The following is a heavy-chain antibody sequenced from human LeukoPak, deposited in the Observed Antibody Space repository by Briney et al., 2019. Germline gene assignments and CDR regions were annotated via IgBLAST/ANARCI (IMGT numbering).Heavy chain of an antibody. J-gene: IGHJ5*02. V-gene: IGHV4-59*02. CDR1: GGSVRGYY. CDR2: IHSSGST. Sequence: SETLSLTCTVSGGSVRGYYWSWLRQSPGTGLEWIAFIHSSGSTHYNPSLKSRVTISVDTSKNQFSLKLNFVTAADTAVYYCARVPTFSGWFDPWGQGTLVSVSS. D-gene: IGHD3-16*01. CDR3: ARVPTFSGWFDP.